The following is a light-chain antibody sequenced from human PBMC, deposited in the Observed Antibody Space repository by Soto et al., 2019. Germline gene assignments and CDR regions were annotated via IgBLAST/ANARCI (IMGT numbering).Light chain of an antibody. CDR1: QTISSW. V-gene: IGKV1-5*03. CDR2: KAS. CDR3: QHYNSYSEA. Sequence: DIQMTQSPSSVSSSVGDIFTITCRASQTISSWLAWYQQKPGKAPKLLIYKASTLKSGVPSRFSGSGSGTEFTLTISSLQPDDFATYYCQHYNSYSEAFGQGTKVDIK. J-gene: IGKJ1*01.